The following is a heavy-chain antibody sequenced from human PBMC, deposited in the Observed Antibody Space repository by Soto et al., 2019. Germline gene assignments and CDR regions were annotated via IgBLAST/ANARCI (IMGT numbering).Heavy chain of an antibody. D-gene: IGHD3-3*01. CDR1: GGTFSSYA. CDR3: ARDRIGNYGFLAAEYYFDY. V-gene: IGHV1-69*13. CDR2: IIPIFGTA. Sequence: GASVKVSCKASGGTFSSYAISWVRQAPGQGLEWMGGIIPIFGTANYAQKFQGRVTITADESTSTAYMELSSLRSEDTAVYYCARDRIGNYGFLAAEYYFDYWGQGTLVTVSS. J-gene: IGHJ4*02.